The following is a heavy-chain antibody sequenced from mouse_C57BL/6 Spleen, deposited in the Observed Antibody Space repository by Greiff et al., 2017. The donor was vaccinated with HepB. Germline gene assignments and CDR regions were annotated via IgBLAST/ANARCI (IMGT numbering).Heavy chain of an antibody. CDR3: ARSTTVVAPHWYFDV. J-gene: IGHJ1*03. CDR2: IYPGDGDT. CDR1: GYAFSSYW. Sequence: VQLQQSGAELVKPGASVKISCKASGYAFSSYWMNWVKQRPGKGLEWIGQIYPGDGDTNYNGKFKGKATLTADKSSSTAYMQLSSLTSEDSAVYFCARSTTVVAPHWYFDVWGTGTTVTVSS. V-gene: IGHV1-80*01. D-gene: IGHD1-1*01.